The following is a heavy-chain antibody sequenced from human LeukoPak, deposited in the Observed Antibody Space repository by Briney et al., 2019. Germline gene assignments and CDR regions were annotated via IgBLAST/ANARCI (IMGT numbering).Heavy chain of an antibody. D-gene: IGHD1-26*01. V-gene: IGHV4-34*01. J-gene: IGHJ6*03. CDR1: GYSINSGYY. Sequence: PSETQSLTCTVSGYSINSGYYWSWIRQPPGKGLEWIGEINHSGSTNYNPSLKSRVTISVDTSKNQFSLKLSSVTAADTAVYYCARFGSYHRQYYYYYYYMDVWGKGTTVTISS. CDR3: ARFGSYHRQYYYYYYYMDV. CDR2: INHSGST.